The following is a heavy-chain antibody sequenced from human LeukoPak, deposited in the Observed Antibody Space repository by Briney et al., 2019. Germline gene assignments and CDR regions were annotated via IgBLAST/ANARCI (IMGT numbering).Heavy chain of an antibody. D-gene: IGHD3-22*01. CDR2: IRYDGSNK. J-gene: IGHJ5*02. V-gene: IGHV3-30*02. CDR1: GFTFSSYG. CDR3: AKDRDYYDSSGYYHNWFDP. Sequence: GGSLRLSCAASGFTFSSYGMHWVRQAPGKGLEWVAFIRYDGSNKYYADSVKGRFTISRDNSKNTLYLQMNSLRAEDTAVYYCAKDRDYYDSSGYYHNWFDPWGQGTLVTVSS.